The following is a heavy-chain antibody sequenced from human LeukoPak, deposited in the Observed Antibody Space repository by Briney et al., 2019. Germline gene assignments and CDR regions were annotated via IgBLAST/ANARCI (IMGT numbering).Heavy chain of an antibody. Sequence: GTLRLSCAASGFTFSSCGMHWVRQAPGKGLEWVAFIRYDGSNKYYADSVKGRFTISRDNSKNTLYLQMNSLRAEDTAVYYCAKAQTTLAAGTDFDYWGQGTLVTVSS. CDR3: AKAQTTLAAGTDFDY. D-gene: IGHD2-15*01. CDR2: IRYDGSNK. CDR1: GFTFSSCG. V-gene: IGHV3-30*02. J-gene: IGHJ4*02.